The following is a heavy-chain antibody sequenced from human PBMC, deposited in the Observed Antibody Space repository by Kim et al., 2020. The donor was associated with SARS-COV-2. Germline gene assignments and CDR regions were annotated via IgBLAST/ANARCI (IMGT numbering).Heavy chain of an antibody. CDR1: GGSFSGYY. J-gene: IGHJ4*01. CDR3: ARTFPHYYGSGRWYFDY. CDR2: TSHGGST. Sequence: SETLSLTCAVYGGSFSGYYWSWIRQTPGKGLEWLGETSHGGSTNYNPSLKSRVTISPDTSKNQFSLKMSSVTAADTAVYYCARTFPHYYGSGRWYFDYW. D-gene: IGHD3-10*01. V-gene: IGHV4-34*01.